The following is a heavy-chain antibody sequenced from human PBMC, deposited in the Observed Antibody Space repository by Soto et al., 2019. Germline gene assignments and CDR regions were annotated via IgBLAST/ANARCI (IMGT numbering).Heavy chain of an antibody. J-gene: IGHJ6*02. CDR1: GYSFTSYD. CDR2: MNPNSGNT. CDR3: ARGWYYDFWSGYYTRLGGFYGMDV. Sequence: GASVQVSCKATGYSFTSYDSNWVRQATGQGREWMGWMNPNSGNTGYAQKFQGRVTMTRNTSISTAYMELSSLRSEDTAVYYCARGWYYDFWSGYYTRLGGFYGMDVWGQGTAVTVSS. D-gene: IGHD3-3*01. V-gene: IGHV1-8*01.